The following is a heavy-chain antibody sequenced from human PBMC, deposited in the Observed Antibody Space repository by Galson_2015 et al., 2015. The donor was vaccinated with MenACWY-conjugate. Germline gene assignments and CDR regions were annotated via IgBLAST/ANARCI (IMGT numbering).Heavy chain of an antibody. D-gene: IGHD5-18*01. Sequence: SLRLSCAASGFTFSDYYMDWVRQAPGKGLEWVGRIRNKLYSYTKEYAASLKGRLTISRDDSKDSSHLQLNALKTEDTAVYFCARGGRRDNSGYTYAFAYWGQGTLVTVSS. V-gene: IGHV3-72*01. CDR3: ARGGRRDNSGYTYAFAY. J-gene: IGHJ4*02. CDR2: IRNKLYSYTK. CDR1: GFTFSDYY.